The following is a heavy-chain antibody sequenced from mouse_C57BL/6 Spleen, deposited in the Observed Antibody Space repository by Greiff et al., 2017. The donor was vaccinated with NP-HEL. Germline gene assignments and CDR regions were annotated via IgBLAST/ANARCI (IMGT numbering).Heavy chain of an antibody. Sequence: VQLQQSGPELVKPGASVKIPCKASGYSFTDYNMDWVKQSHGKSLEWIGDINPNNGGTIYNQTFKGKVTLTVDKSSSTAYMELRSLTSEDTAVYYCARDYYGSSPSYWYFDVWGTGTTVTVSS. CDR2: INPNNGGT. V-gene: IGHV1-18*01. CDR3: ARDYYGSSPSYWYFDV. CDR1: GYSFTDYN. J-gene: IGHJ1*03. D-gene: IGHD1-1*01.